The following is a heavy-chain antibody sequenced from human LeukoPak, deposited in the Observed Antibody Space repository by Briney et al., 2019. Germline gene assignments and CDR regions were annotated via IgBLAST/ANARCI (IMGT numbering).Heavy chain of an antibody. CDR1: GGSISNYY. V-gene: IGHV4-4*07. CDR3: ARDYAGAIDY. D-gene: IGHD1-26*01. Sequence: KTSETLSLTCTVPGGSISNYYWSWIRQPAGKGPECIGRINTSGSTNYNPSLKSRVTMSVDTSKNQFSLKLSSVTAADTAMYYCARDYAGAIDYWGQGTLVTVSS. J-gene: IGHJ4*02. CDR2: INTSGST.